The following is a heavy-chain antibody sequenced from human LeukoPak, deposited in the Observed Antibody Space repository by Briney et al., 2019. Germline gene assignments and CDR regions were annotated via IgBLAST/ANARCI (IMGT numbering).Heavy chain of an antibody. CDR3: ARVDSPYLVIYDSSGYPFDY. V-gene: IGHV3-66*01. Sequence: PGGSLRLSCAAPGFTVSSNHMSWGRQAPGKRLEWVSVIYSGGSTYYADSVKGRFTISRDNPKNTLYLQMNSLRAEDTAVYYCARVDSPYLVIYDSSGYPFDYWGQGTLVTVSS. CDR2: IYSGGST. J-gene: IGHJ4*02. D-gene: IGHD3-22*01. CDR1: GFTVSSNH.